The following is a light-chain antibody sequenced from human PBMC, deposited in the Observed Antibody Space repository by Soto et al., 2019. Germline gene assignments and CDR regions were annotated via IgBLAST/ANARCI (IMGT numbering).Light chain of an antibody. J-gene: IGKJ1*01. CDR1: QSVTSDY. Sequence: EIVLTQSPGTLSLSPGERATLSCRASQSVTSDYVAWYQRKPGQAPRLLIYGASYRATDIPRRFSGSGSGTDFTLTITRLEPEDFAVYYCQQYGSSPPTFGQGTKVEIK. V-gene: IGKV3-20*01. CDR3: QQYGSSPPT. CDR2: GAS.